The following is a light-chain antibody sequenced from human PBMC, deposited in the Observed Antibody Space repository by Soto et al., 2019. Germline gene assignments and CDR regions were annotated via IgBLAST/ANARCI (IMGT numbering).Light chain of an antibody. V-gene: IGKV3-11*01. CDR2: DAS. Sequence: EIVLTQSPATLSLSPGERAILSCRASQSVSTFFAWYQQKPGQAPRLLIYDASERATGIPARFSGSGSRTDFTLTISSLEPEDFAVYYCQHRFNWPLTFGGGTTVELK. CDR3: QHRFNWPLT. CDR1: QSVSTF. J-gene: IGKJ4*01.